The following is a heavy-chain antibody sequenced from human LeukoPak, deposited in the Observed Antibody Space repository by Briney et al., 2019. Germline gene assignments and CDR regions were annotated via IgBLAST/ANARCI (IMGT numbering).Heavy chain of an antibody. CDR1: EFTFSTYE. V-gene: IGHV3-48*03. Sequence: PGGSLRLSCEASEFTFSTYEFNWVRQAPGKGLEWISYIDTSGATIYYADSVRGRFTISRDNAKNSLYLHMDSLRAEDTAVYYCAKGGYCSASLYYRLNAFDMWGRGTLVTVSS. J-gene: IGHJ3*02. CDR2: IDTSGATI. CDR3: AKGGYCSASLYYRLNAFDM. D-gene: IGHD2-15*01.